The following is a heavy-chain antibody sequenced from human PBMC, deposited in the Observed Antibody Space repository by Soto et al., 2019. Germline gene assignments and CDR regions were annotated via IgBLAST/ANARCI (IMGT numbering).Heavy chain of an antibody. V-gene: IGHV4-31*03. D-gene: IGHD6-13*01. CDR2: IYYSGRT. J-gene: IGHJ4*02. Sequence: QVQLQESGPGLVKPSQTLSLTCTVSGGSISSGGYFWSWVRQHPGKGLEWIGNIYYSGRTYYNPSLKSRFTISVDTSKNQFSLKLSSVTAADTAVYYCARFAKEENPKVGSWYYFDYWGPGTRVSVSS. CDR3: ARFAKEENPKVGSWYYFDY. CDR1: GGSISSGGYF.